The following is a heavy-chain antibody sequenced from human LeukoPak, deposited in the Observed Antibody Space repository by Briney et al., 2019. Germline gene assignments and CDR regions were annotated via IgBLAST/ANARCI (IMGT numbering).Heavy chain of an antibody. CDR1: GFTFSSYA. D-gene: IGHD1-26*01. CDR2: ISGSGGST. Sequence: PGGSLRLSCAASGFTFSSYAMSWVRQAPGKGLEWVSAISGSGGSTYYADSVKGRFTISRGNSKNTLYLQMNSLRAEDTAVYYCARDKIVGATYFDYWGQGTLVTVSS. J-gene: IGHJ4*02. V-gene: IGHV3-23*01. CDR3: ARDKIVGATYFDY.